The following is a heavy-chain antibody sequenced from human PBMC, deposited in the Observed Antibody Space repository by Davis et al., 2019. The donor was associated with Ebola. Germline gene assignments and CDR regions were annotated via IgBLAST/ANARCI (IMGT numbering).Heavy chain of an antibody. CDR1: GYTFTGYY. CDR3: ANSGSGSYSDAFDI. V-gene: IGHV1-2*06. J-gene: IGHJ3*02. CDR2: INPNSGGT. Sequence: ASVKVSCKASGYTFTGYYMHWVRQAPGQGLEWMGRINPNSGGTNYAQKFQGRVTMTRDTSISTAYMELSSLRSEDTAIYYCANSGSGSYSDAFDIWGQGTMVTVSS. D-gene: IGHD1-26*01.